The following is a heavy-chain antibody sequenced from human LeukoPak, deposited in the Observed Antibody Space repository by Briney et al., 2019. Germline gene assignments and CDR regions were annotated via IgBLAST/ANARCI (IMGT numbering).Heavy chain of an antibody. D-gene: IGHD3-16*01. J-gene: IGHJ4*02. Sequence: GGSLRLSCATSGFTLSSFKMTWVRQAPGKGLEWVASISPSSSYISYADSLKGRVTVSRDNAKHSVFLQMSSLRAEDTAVHYCARDLTGGEYFDSWGQGTLVSVSS. CDR2: ISPSSSYI. V-gene: IGHV3-21*01. CDR1: GFTLSSFK. CDR3: ARDLTGGEYFDS.